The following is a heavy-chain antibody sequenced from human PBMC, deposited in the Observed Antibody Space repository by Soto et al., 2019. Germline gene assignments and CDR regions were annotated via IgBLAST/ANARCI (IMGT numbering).Heavy chain of an antibody. CDR1: EFTFNTYW. CDR3: ARDWGTPGRGSAVGFYYHYGMDV. J-gene: IGHJ6*02. Sequence: EVQLVESGGGLVQPGGSLRLSCLASEFTFNTYWMNWVRQAPGRGLEWVANIKDDGSEKNYVDSVKGRFTISRDNAKNSLYLHMNSLRGEGTAVYFCARDWGTPGRGSAVGFYYHYGMDVWGLGTTVTVS. V-gene: IGHV3-7*05. CDR2: IKDDGSEK. D-gene: IGHD6-19*01.